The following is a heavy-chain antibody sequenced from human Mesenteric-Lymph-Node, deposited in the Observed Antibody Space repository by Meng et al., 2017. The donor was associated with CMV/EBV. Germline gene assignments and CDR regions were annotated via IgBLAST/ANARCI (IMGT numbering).Heavy chain of an antibody. CDR1: GGTFSSYT. Sequence: ASVKVSCKASGGTFSSYTISWVRQAPGQGLEWMGWINPNRDDTKYAQKFQGRVTMTRDTSISTAYMELSRLRSDDTAVYYCARGGLLGGSSYGKYYFAYRGQGTLVTVSS. D-gene: IGHD5-18*01. V-gene: IGHV1-2*02. CDR2: INPNRDDT. J-gene: IGHJ4*02. CDR3: ARGGLLGGSSYGKYYFAY.